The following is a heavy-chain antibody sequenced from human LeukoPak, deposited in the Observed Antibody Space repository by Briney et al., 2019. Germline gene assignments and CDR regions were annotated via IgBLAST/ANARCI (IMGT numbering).Heavy chain of an antibody. Sequence: PGRSLRLSCTASGFTFGDYAMSWVRQAPGKGLEWVGFIRSKAYGGTTEYAASVKGRFTISRDDSKSIAYLQMNSLKTEDTAVYYCTRGNPLLEWLSDYYYFDYWGQGTLVTVSS. D-gene: IGHD3-3*01. V-gene: IGHV3-49*04. CDR2: IRSKAYGGTT. J-gene: IGHJ4*02. CDR3: TRGNPLLEWLSDYYYFDY. CDR1: GFTFGDYA.